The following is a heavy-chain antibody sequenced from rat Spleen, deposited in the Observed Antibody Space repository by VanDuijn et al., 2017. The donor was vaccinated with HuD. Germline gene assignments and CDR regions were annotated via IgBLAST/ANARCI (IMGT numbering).Heavy chain of an antibody. V-gene: IGHV5-20*01. CDR3: AKDAYYGYTPYVMDA. J-gene: IGHJ4*01. CDR1: GFTFSSFA. CDR2: ISYDGGNT. Sequence: EVQLVESGGGLVQPGRSMKLSCAASGFTFSSFAMAWVRQAPTKGLEWVASISYDGGNTYYRDSVKGRFTNSRDKAKSSLYLQMDSLRSEDTSTYYCAKDAYYGYTPYVMDAWGQGASVTVSS. D-gene: IGHD1-9*01.